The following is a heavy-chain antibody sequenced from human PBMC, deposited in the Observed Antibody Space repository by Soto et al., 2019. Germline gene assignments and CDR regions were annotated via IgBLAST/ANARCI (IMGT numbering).Heavy chain of an antibody. Sequence: PGWSLRLSCAASGFTFSSYAMSWVRQAPGKGLEWVSAISGSGGSTYYADSLKGRFTISRDNSKNTLYLQMNSLRAEDTAVYYCAKEELELRYYYGMDVWGQGTTVTVSS. D-gene: IGHD1-7*01. J-gene: IGHJ6*02. CDR2: ISGSGGST. V-gene: IGHV3-23*01. CDR3: AKEELELRYYYGMDV. CDR1: GFTFSSYA.